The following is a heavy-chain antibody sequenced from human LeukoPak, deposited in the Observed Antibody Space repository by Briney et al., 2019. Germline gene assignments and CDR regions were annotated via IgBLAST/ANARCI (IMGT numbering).Heavy chain of an antibody. CDR3: ARSLRTYYYGSGSYPPYWFDP. V-gene: IGHV1-8*01. CDR1: GYTFTSYD. Sequence: GASVKVSCKASGYTFTSYDINWVRQATGQGLEWMGWMNPNSGNTGYAQKFQGRVTMTRNTSISTAYMELSSLRSEDTAVYYCARSLRTYYYGSGSYPPYWFDPWGQGTLVTVSS. J-gene: IGHJ5*02. CDR2: MNPNSGNT. D-gene: IGHD3-10*01.